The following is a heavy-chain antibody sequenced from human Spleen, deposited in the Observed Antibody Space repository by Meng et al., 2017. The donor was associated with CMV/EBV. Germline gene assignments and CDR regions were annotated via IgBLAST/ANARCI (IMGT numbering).Heavy chain of an antibody. J-gene: IGHJ3*02. V-gene: IGHV3-23*01. Sequence: GGSLRLSCVASGFTFSNYAMTWVRQVPGKGLEWVSGISGSTYYADSVKGRFTIWRDNSKNTLFLQMNSLGAEDTALYYCARDRGVTPGLPGAFHTWGQGTMVTVSS. CDR3: ARDRGVTPGLPGAFHT. D-gene: IGHD3-10*01. CDR2: ISGST. CDR1: GFTFSNYA.